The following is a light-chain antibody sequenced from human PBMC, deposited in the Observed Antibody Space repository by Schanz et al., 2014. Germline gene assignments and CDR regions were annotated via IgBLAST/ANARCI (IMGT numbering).Light chain of an antibody. CDR3: SSYGGSNFVV. CDR2: DLS. J-gene: IGLJ2*01. V-gene: IGLV2-14*02. CDR1: SSDVGSYNF. Sequence: QSALTQPASVSGSPGQSITISCTGTSSDVGSYNFVSWYQQHPGKAPKIMIYDLSNRPSGVPDRFSGSKSGTSASLAITGLQAEDEADYYCSSYGGSNFVVFGGGTKLTVL.